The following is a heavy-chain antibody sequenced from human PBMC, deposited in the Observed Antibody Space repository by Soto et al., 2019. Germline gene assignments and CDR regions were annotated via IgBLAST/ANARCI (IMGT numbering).Heavy chain of an antibody. J-gene: IGHJ4*02. Sequence: PGGSLRLSCAASGFTFSSYSMNWVRQAPGKGLEWVSSISSSSSYIYYADSVKGRFTISRDTSKNTLYLQMNTLRAEDTAVYYCAKDKDGTTSFDDWGQGTLVTVS. CDR1: GFTFSSYS. V-gene: IGHV3-21*04. CDR3: AKDKDGTTSFDD. D-gene: IGHD1-1*01. CDR2: ISSSSSYI.